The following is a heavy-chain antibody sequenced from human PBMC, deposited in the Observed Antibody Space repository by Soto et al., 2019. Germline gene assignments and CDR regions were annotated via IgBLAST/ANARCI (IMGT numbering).Heavy chain of an antibody. V-gene: IGHV3-23*01. Sequence: GGSLRLSCAASGFTFSSYAMSWVRQAPGKGLEWVSAISGSGGSTYYADSVKGRFTISRDNSKNTLYLQMNSLRAEDTAVYYCAKGGRIGYSGSYYAFDYWGQGTLVTVSS. CDR1: GFTFSSYA. J-gene: IGHJ4*02. CDR2: ISGSGGST. D-gene: IGHD1-26*01. CDR3: AKGGRIGYSGSYYAFDY.